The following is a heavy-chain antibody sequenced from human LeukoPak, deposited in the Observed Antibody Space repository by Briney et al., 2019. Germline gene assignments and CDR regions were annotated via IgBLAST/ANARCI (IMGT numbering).Heavy chain of an antibody. Sequence: PSQTLSLTCTVSGGSISSGGYYWSWIRQHPGKGLEWIEYIYYSGSTYYNPSLKSRVTISVDTSKNQFSLKLSSVTAADTAVYYCARVCDSSGYYPVYYFDYWGQGTLVTVSS. CDR2: IYYSGST. CDR3: ARVCDSSGYYPVYYFDY. D-gene: IGHD3-22*01. CDR1: GGSISSGGYY. V-gene: IGHV4-31*03. J-gene: IGHJ4*02.